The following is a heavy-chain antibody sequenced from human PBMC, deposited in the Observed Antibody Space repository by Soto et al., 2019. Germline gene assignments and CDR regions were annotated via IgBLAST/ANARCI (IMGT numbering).Heavy chain of an antibody. J-gene: IGHJ5*02. D-gene: IGHD5-18*01. CDR2: ISYSGTT. CDR1: GDSISSNNNY. CDR3: ARGRGYSYGLDP. V-gene: IGHV4-30-4*01. Sequence: QVQLQESGPGLVKPSQTLSLTCTVSGDSISSNNNYWSWIRQPPGEGLEWIGFISYSGTTSYSPSLKSRVXXXLXTSKNQFSLSLSSVTAADTAVYYCARGRGYSYGLDPWGQGTLVTVSS.